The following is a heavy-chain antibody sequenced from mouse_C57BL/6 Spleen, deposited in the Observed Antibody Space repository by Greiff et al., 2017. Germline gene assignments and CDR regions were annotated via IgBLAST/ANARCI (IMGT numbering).Heavy chain of an antibody. CDR2: IHPNSGST. V-gene: IGHV1-64*01. D-gene: IGHD1-1*01. Sequence: QVQLQQPGAELVKPGASVKLSCKASGYTFTSYWMHWVKQRPGQGLEWIGMIHPNSGSTNYNEKFKSKATLTVDKSSSTAYMQLSSLTSEDSAVYYCARDPYDYGSSGYAMDYWGQGTSVTVSS. CDR3: ARDPYDYGSSGYAMDY. CDR1: GYTFTSYW. J-gene: IGHJ4*01.